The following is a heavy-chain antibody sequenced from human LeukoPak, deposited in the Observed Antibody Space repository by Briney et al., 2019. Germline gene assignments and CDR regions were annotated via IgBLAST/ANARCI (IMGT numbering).Heavy chain of an antibody. Sequence: GASVKVSCKASGGTFSSYAISWVRQAPGQGLEWMGRIIPALGIAYYAQKFQGRVTITADKSTGTAYMELSSLRSDDTAVYYCARDKDFQHWGQGTLVTVSS. J-gene: IGHJ1*01. CDR3: ARDKDFQH. V-gene: IGHV1-69*04. CDR1: GGTFSSYA. CDR2: IIPALGIA.